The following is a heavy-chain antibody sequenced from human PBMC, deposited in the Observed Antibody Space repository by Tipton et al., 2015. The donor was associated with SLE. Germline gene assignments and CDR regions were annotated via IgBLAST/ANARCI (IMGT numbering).Heavy chain of an antibody. CDR2: INLSDDST. J-gene: IGHJ3*02. D-gene: IGHD3-10*02. CDR1: GGTFSSYA. CDR3: VREEITAWENVLPI. Sequence: QSGAEVKKPGSSVKVSCKASGGTFSSYAISWVRQAPGQGLEWMGTINLSDDSTGYAQKFQDRLTMARDTSTSTVYMDLSSLTSEDTALYFCVREEITAWENVLPIWGQGTMVSVSS. V-gene: IGHV1-46*01.